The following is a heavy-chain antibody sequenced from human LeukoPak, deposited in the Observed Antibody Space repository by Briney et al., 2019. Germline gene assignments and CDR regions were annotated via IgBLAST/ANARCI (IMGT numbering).Heavy chain of an antibody. V-gene: IGHV4-34*01. CDR1: GGSFSGYY. CDR2: INHSGST. J-gene: IGHJ6*03. D-gene: IGHD3-10*01. CDR3: ARKFGELLPTYYYYYYYMDV. Sequence: PSETLSLTCAVYGGSFSGYYWSWIRQPPGKGLEWIGEINHSGSTNYNPSLKSRVTISVDTSKNQLSLKLSSVTAADTAVYYCARKFGELLPTYYYYYYYMDVWGKGTTVTVSS.